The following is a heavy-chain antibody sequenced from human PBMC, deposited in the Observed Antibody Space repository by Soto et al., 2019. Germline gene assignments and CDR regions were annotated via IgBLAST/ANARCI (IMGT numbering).Heavy chain of an antibody. D-gene: IGHD1-26*01. CDR1: GFTFSSYW. CDR3: ARDSPDSGSYYYYYYGMDV. J-gene: IGHJ6*02. CDR2: IKQDGSEK. V-gene: IGHV3-7*03. Sequence: GGSLRLSCAASGFTFSSYWMSWVRQAPGKGLEWVANIKQDGSEKYYVDSVKGRFTISRDNAKNSLYLQMNSLRAEDTAVYYCARDSPDSGSYYYYYYGMDVWGQGTRVTVSS.